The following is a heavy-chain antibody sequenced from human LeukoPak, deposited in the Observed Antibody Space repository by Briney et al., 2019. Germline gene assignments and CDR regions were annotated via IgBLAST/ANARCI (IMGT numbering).Heavy chain of an antibody. CDR3: AREGGGFCSGGSCSSSYMDV. CDR1: GYSISNGYY. CDR2: THHRGST. V-gene: IGHV4-38-2*02. J-gene: IGHJ6*03. Sequence: PSETLSLTCTVSGYSISNGYYWGWIRQSPGKGLECIGSTHHRGSTYYNPSLKSRVTISVDTSKNQFSLNLSSVTAPDTAVYYCAREGGGFCSGGSCSSSYMDVWGKGTTVTVSS. D-gene: IGHD2-15*01.